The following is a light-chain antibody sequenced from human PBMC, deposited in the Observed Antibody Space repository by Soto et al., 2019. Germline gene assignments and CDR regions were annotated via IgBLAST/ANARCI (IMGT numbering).Light chain of an antibody. CDR3: QQTGRT. J-gene: IGKJ2*01. Sequence: EIVLTQSPATLSLSPGERATLSCRASQSISSQLAWYQQKPGQAPRLLIHDASNRATGIPARFSGSGSSTDFTLTISSLEPEDFAVYYCQQTGRTFGPGTKLEIK. CDR1: QSISSQ. V-gene: IGKV3-11*01. CDR2: DAS.